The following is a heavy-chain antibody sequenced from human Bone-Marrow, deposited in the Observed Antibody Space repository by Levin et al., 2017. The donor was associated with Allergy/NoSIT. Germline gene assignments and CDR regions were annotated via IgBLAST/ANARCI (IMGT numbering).Heavy chain of an antibody. D-gene: IGHD4-23*01. V-gene: IGHV3-48*01. CDR2: ISGRGNSI. CDR3: AREFTGGTDF. CDR1: GFSFNTYS. J-gene: IGHJ4*02. Sequence: GESLKISCTASGFSFNTYSMNWVRQAPGKGLEWISYISGRGNSIYVADSLKDRFATSRDNAKNTLYLQMDNLRVEDTATYYCAREFTGGTDFWGQGTLVTVSS.